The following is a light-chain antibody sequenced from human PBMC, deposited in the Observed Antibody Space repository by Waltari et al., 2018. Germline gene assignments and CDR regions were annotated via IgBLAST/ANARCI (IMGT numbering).Light chain of an antibody. J-gene: IGLJ3*02. V-gene: IGLV1-40*01. CDR3: QSYDRGLSAWV. CDR1: SSNIGASSY. Sequence: QSLLTQPPSVSGAPGQRVTISCTGSSSNIGASSYVHWYQQLPGTAPKLLIFGDSIRPSGVPDRFSASKSASSASLAIAGLQAEDEADYYCQSYDRGLSAWVFGGGTKLIV. CDR2: GDS.